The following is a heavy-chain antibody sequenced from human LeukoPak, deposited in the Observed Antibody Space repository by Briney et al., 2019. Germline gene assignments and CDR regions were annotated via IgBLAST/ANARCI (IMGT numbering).Heavy chain of an antibody. V-gene: IGHV1-8*01. J-gene: IGHJ6*02. CDR3: ARGGLWFGEFDV. CDR1: GYTFTSYD. Sequence: ASVKVSCKASGYTFTSYDINWVRQATGQGLEWMGWMNPNSGNTGYAQKFQGRVTMTRNTYISTAYMELSSLRSEDTAVYYCARGGLWFGEFDVWGQGTTVTVSS. D-gene: IGHD3-10*01. CDR2: MNPNSGNT.